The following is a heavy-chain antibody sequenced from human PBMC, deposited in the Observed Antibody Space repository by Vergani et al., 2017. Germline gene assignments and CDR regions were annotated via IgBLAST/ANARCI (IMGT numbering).Heavy chain of an antibody. V-gene: IGHV3-9*01. CDR2: ISWNSGSI. CDR1: GFTFDDYA. Sequence: EVQLVESGGGLVQPGRSLRLSCAASGFTFDDYAMHWVRQAPGKGLEWVSGISWNSGSIGYADSAKGRFTISRDNAKNSLYLQMNSLRAEDTALYYCAKDITIFGVVTGPFDYWGQGTLVTVSS. CDR3: AKDITIFGVVTGPFDY. D-gene: IGHD3-3*01. J-gene: IGHJ4*02.